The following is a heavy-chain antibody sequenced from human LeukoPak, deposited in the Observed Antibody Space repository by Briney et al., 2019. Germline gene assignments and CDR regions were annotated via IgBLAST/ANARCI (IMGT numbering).Heavy chain of an antibody. D-gene: IGHD2-15*01. J-gene: IGHJ6*02. CDR2: IWYDGSNK. Sequence: GGSLRLSCAASGFTFSSYWMNWARQAPGKGLEWVAVIWYDGSNKYYADSVKGRFTISRDNSKNTLYLQMNSLRAEDTAVYYCARVRGYCSGGSCQRSAYYGMDVWGQGTTVTVSS. V-gene: IGHV3-33*08. CDR3: ARVRGYCSGGSCQRSAYYGMDV. CDR1: GFTFSSYW.